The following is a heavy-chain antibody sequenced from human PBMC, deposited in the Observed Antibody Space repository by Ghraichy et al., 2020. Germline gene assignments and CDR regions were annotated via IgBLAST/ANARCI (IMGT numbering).Heavy chain of an antibody. CDR3: ARVVKEWLSLLGYMDV. D-gene: IGHD3-16*02. CDR2: ISSSGSTI. J-gene: IGHJ6*03. Sequence: WGSLRLSCAASGFTFSDYYMSWIRQAPGKGLEWVSYISSSGSTIYYADSVKGRFTISRDNAKNSLYLQMNSLRAEDTAVYYCARVVKEWLSLLGYMDVWGKGTTVTVSS. V-gene: IGHV3-11*01. CDR1: GFTFSDYY.